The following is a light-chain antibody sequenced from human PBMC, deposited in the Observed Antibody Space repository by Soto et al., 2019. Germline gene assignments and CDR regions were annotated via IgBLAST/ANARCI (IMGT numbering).Light chain of an antibody. CDR1: RSNIGAGYG. Sequence: QSVLTQPPSVSGDPGQRVTISCTGSRSNIGAGYGVHWYQQVPGTAPKLLIHGNNNRPSGVPDRFSASESGTSASLAITGLQAEDEADYICLSYDRGLTGRVVFGGGTKLTVL. CDR3: LSYDRGLTGRVV. J-gene: IGLJ2*01. V-gene: IGLV1-40*01. CDR2: GNN.